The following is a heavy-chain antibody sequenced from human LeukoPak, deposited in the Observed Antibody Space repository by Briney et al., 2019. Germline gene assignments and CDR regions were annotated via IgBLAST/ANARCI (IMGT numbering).Heavy chain of an antibody. D-gene: IGHD3-22*01. V-gene: IGHV3-7*01. Sequence: PGGSLRLSCAASEFSFSTYWMSWVRQAPGKGLEWVANMNQDGSETNYVDSVKGRFIISRDNAKNSVSLQMNSLRADDTAVYYCVRDRGYSTFDYWGQGTLVTVSS. CDR2: MNQDGSET. CDR3: VRDRGYSTFDY. J-gene: IGHJ4*02. CDR1: EFSFSTYW.